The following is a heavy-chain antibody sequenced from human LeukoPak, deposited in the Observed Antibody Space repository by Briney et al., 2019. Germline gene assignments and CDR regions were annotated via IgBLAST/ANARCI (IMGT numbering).Heavy chain of an antibody. V-gene: IGHV4-34*01. J-gene: IGHJ5*02. CDR3: ARDHRGEGFGVRFDP. D-gene: IGHD3-10*01. CDR2: INHSGST. Sequence: SETLSLTCAVYGGSFSGYYWSWIRQPPGKGLEWIGEINHSGSTNYNPSLKSRVTISVDTSKNQFSLKLSSVTAADTAVYYCARDHRGEGFGVRFDPWGQGTLVTVSS. CDR1: GGSFSGYY.